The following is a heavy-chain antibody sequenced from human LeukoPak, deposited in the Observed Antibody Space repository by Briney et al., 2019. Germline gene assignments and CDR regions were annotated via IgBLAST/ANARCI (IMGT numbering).Heavy chain of an antibody. Sequence: ASVKVSCKASGGTFSSYAISWVRQAPGQGLEWMGGIIPIFGTANYAQKFQGRVTITTDESTSTAYMELSSLRSEDTAVYYCARVHSSWFDPWGQGTLVTVSS. D-gene: IGHD4-11*01. V-gene: IGHV1-69*05. CDR3: ARVHSSWFDP. CDR2: IIPIFGTA. CDR1: GGTFSSYA. J-gene: IGHJ5*02.